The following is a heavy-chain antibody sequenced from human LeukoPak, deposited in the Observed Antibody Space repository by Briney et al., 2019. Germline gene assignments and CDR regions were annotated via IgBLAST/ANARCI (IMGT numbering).Heavy chain of an antibody. Sequence: GGSLRLSCAASGFTFSSYWMHWVRHAPGKGLVWVSRINSDGSSTSYADSVKGRFTISRDNAKNTLYLQMDSLRAEDTAVYYCARDYYDSSGNDDWGQGTLVTVSS. CDR2: INSDGSST. CDR3: ARDYYDSSGNDD. D-gene: IGHD3-22*01. V-gene: IGHV3-74*01. CDR1: GFTFSSYW. J-gene: IGHJ4*02.